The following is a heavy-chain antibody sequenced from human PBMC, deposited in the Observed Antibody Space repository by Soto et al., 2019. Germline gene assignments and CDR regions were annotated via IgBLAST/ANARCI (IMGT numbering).Heavy chain of an antibody. CDR1: GFTFSSFA. CDR2: ISSSSSTI. J-gene: IGHJ4*02. V-gene: IGHV3-48*02. CDR3: ARDHAVRKADY. D-gene: IGHD4-4*01. Sequence: GGSLRLSCAASGFTFSSFAMSWVRQAPGKGLEWLSYISSSSSTIYYADSVKGRFTISRDNAENSLYLLMNSLRDDDTAVYYCARDHAVRKADYWGQGNLVTVSS.